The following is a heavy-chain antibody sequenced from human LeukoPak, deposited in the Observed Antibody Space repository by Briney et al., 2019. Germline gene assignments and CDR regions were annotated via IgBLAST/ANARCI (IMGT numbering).Heavy chain of an antibody. V-gene: IGHV3-23*01. CDR3: AKQSHDYGGYMDF. CDR2: LRNSGSST. D-gene: IGHD4-17*01. J-gene: IGHJ4*02. Sequence: HPVGYLRLSCASSRFTFSSYGMNWVRQAPGTGLEWVSTLRNSGSSTSYAESVKGRFTTSRDNSKNTLYLQLNRVRADYTALYYCAKQSHDYGGYMDFWGQGTLVTVSS. CDR1: RFTFSSYG.